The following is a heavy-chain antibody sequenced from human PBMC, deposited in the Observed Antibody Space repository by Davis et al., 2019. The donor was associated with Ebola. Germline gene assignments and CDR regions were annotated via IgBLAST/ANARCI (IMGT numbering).Heavy chain of an antibody. CDR2: ITPSDGAT. V-gene: IGHV1-46*01. CDR3: ARPLVPAVSYYYYYGLDV. J-gene: IGHJ6*02. D-gene: IGHD3-10*01. CDR1: EYNFINYY. Sequence: ASVKVSCKASEYNFINYYMHWVRQAPGQGLEWMGMITPSDGATSYAQKFQGRLSLTRDTSTSTVYMELSSLISEDTAVYYCARPLVPAVSYYYYYGLDVWGQGTAVTVSS.